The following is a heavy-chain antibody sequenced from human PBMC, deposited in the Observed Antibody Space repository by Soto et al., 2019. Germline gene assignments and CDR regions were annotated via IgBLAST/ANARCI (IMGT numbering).Heavy chain of an antibody. J-gene: IGHJ5*02. V-gene: IGHV3-21*01. D-gene: IGHD3-9*01. CDR3: ARDQSRSDWFPHIDQ. CDR2: ISGRSDYI. CDR1: GFTFSIYN. Sequence: KPGGSLRLSCAASGFTFSIYNMNWVRQAPGKGLEWVSSISGRSDYIYYADSVRGRFTISRDNAKSSLYLQLNSLRAEDTAVYYCARDQSRSDWFPHIDQWGQGILVTVSS.